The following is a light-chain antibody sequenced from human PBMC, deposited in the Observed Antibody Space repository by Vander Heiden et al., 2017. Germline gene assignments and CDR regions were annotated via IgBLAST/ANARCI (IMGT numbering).Light chain of an antibody. CDR3: QQYNDWPPYT. CDR2: GAS. CDR1: QCVSSN. Sequence: EILMTQSPATLSVSPGERATLSCRSSQCVSSNLAWYQQKPGQTPRLLSYGASTRATGIPDRFSGSGSGTEFTLTISSLQSEDFAVYYCQQYNDWPPYTFGQGTKVEIK. V-gene: IGKV3-15*01. J-gene: IGKJ2*01.